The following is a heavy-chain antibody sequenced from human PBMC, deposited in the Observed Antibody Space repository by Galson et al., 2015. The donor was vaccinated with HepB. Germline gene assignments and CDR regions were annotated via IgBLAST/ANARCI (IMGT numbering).Heavy chain of an antibody. CDR2: ISYDGSIE. CDR3: ARDFLVYSSSWIDY. V-gene: IGHV3-30-3*01. Sequence: SLRLSCAASGFTFRSYAMHWVRQAPGKGLEWVAIISYDGSIEYYADSVKGRFTISRDNSKNTLYLQMNSLRAEDTAEYYCARDFLVYSSSWIDYWGQGTLVTVSS. J-gene: IGHJ4*02. CDR1: GFTFRSYA. D-gene: IGHD6-13*01.